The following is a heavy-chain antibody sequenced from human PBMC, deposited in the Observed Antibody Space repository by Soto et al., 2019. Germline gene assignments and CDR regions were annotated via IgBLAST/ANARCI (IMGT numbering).Heavy chain of an antibody. Sequence: SETLSLTCTVSGGSISSNSYYWDWIRQPPGKGLDWIGSIYHRGSTYYNPSLKSRVAISVDPSTNQFSLTLTSATAADTAVYYCARRSPLVYGNPFDHWGQGTLVTVSS. J-gene: IGHJ5*02. CDR3: ARRSPLVYGNPFDH. D-gene: IGHD3-10*01. CDR2: IYHRGST. V-gene: IGHV4-39*01. CDR1: GGSISSNSYY.